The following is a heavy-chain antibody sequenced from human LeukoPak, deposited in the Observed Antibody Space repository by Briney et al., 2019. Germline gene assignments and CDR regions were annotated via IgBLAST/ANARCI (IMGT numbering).Heavy chain of an antibody. CDR1: GGSISSYY. Sequence: PSETLSLTCTVSGGSISSYYWSWIRQPPGKGLEWIGYIYYSESTNYNPSLKSRVTISVDTSKNQFSLKLSSVTAADTAVYYCARDIKGIFDYWGQGTLVTVSS. J-gene: IGHJ4*02. CDR2: IYYSEST. V-gene: IGHV4-59*01. CDR3: ARDIKGIFDY. D-gene: IGHD1-14*01.